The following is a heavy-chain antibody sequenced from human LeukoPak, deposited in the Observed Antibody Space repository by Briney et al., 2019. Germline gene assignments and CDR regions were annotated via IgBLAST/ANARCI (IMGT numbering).Heavy chain of an antibody. CDR1: GYTFTSYD. CDR3: ARRSDDYDSSAYYH. V-gene: IGHV1-8*01. CDR2: VNPNSGNT. Sequence: ASVKVSCKASGYTFTSYDINWVRQATGQGLEWVGWVNPNSGNTGYAQKFQGRVTMTRNTATSTVYMDLSSLTSDDTAIYYCARRSDDYDSSAYYHWGLGTLVTVSS. J-gene: IGHJ4*02. D-gene: IGHD3-22*01.